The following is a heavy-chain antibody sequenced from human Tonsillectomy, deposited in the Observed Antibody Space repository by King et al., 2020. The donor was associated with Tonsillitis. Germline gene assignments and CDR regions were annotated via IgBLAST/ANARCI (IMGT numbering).Heavy chain of an antibody. V-gene: IGHV4-61*02. J-gene: IGHJ4*02. CDR3: AREDFGDYPY. Sequence: QLQESGPGLVKPSQTLSLTCTVSGGSINSDSYYWHWIRQPAGKGLEWIGRVSTSGSTSSNPSLKSRVTISLDTSKNQFSLKLSSVTAADTAVYYCAREDFGDYPYWGQGTLVTVSS. D-gene: IGHD4-17*01. CDR1: GGSINSDSYY. CDR2: VSTSGST.